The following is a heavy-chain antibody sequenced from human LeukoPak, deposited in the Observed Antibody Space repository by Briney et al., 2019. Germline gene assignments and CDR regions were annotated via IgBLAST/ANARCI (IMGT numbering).Heavy chain of an antibody. CDR3: ARDRGPSATYYFDY. CDR1: GYTFTSYG. J-gene: IGHJ4*02. CDR2: ISAYNGNT. D-gene: IGHD1-26*01. V-gene: IGHV1-18*01. Sequence: ASVKVSCKASGYTFTSYGISWVRQAPGQGLEWMGWISAYNGNTNYAQKLQGRVTMTTDTSTNTAYMELRSLTSDDTAVYYCARDRGPSATYYFDYWGQGTLITVPS.